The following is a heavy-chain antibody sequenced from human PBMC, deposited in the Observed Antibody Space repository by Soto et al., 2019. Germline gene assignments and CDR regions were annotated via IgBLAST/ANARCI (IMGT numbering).Heavy chain of an antibody. Sequence: ASVKVSCKASGYTFTSYDINWVRQATGQGLEWMGWMNPNSGNTGYAQKFQGRVTMTRNTSISTAYMELSSVTAADTAVYYCARAHRYSSSWYGWGQGTLVTVSS. D-gene: IGHD6-13*01. V-gene: IGHV1-8*01. CDR2: MNPNSGNT. CDR3: ARAHRYSSSWYG. J-gene: IGHJ4*02. CDR1: GYTFTSYD.